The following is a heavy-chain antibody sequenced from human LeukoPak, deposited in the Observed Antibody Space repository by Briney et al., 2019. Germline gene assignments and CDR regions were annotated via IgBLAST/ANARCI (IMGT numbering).Heavy chain of an antibody. CDR2: INHSGST. CDR3: ARDPWRELSPPRFDY. D-gene: IGHD3-16*02. Sequence: SETLSLTCAVYGGSFSGYYWSWIRQPPGKGLEWIGEINHSGSTNYNPSLKSRVTISVDTSKNQFSLKLSSVTAADTAVYYCARDPWRELSPPRFDYWGQGTLVTVSS. V-gene: IGHV4-34*01. CDR1: GGSFSGYY. J-gene: IGHJ4*02.